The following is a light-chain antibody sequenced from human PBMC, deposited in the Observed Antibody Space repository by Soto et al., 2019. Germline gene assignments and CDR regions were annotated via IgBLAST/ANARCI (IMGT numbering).Light chain of an antibody. CDR3: CSYAGSSFYV. Sequence: QSALTQPASVPGSPGQSITISCTGTSSDVGSYNLVSWYQQHPGKAPKLMIYEVSKRPSGVSNRFSGSKSGNTASLTISGLQAEDEADYYCCSYAGSSFYVFGTGTKVTVL. CDR2: EVS. V-gene: IGLV2-23*02. J-gene: IGLJ1*01. CDR1: SSDVGSYNL.